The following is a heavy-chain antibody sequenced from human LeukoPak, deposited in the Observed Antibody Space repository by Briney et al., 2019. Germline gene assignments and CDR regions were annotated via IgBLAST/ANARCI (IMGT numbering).Heavy chain of an antibody. Sequence: GGSLRLSCAASGLTFSSYAMSWVRQAPGKGLEWVSAISGSGGSTYYADSVKGRFTISRDNSKNTLYLQMNSLRAEDTAVYYCAKDISGYDIHDAFDIWGQGTMVTVSS. V-gene: IGHV3-23*01. D-gene: IGHD5-12*01. CDR2: ISGSGGST. CDR3: AKDISGYDIHDAFDI. J-gene: IGHJ3*02. CDR1: GLTFSSYA.